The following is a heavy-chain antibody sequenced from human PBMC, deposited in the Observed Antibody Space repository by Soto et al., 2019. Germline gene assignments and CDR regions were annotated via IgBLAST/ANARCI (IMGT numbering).Heavy chain of an antibody. Sequence: PSETLSLTCTVSGDSIISTDFYWGWVRQPPGKGLEWIGSIFYLGSSYYNPSLKSRGTMSVDTSKNQFSLRLRSVTAADTALYFCARHSLALRKNNWFDPWGQGFLVTVSS. CDR3: ARHSLALRKNNWFDP. CDR1: GDSIISTDFY. CDR2: IFYLGSS. J-gene: IGHJ5*02. D-gene: IGHD3-3*02. V-gene: IGHV4-39*01.